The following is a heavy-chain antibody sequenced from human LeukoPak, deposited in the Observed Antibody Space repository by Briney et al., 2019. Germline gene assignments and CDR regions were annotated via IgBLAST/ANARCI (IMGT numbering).Heavy chain of an antibody. J-gene: IGHJ6*02. Sequence: GALRLSCAASGFTFSSYSMNWVRPAPGKGLEWVSYISSSSSTIYYADSVKGRFTISRDNAKNSLYLQMNSLRDEDTTVYYCARLGGYYYGMDVWGQGTTVTVSS. V-gene: IGHV3-48*02. CDR3: ARLGGYYYGMDV. CDR2: ISSSSSTI. CDR1: GFTFSSYS.